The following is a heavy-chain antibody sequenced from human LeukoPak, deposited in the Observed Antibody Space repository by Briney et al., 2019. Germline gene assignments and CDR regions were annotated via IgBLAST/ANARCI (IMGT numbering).Heavy chain of an antibody. Sequence: SHTLSLTCAVSGGSISSGGYSWSWVRQPPGKGLEWIGYIYHSGSTYYNPSLKSRVTISVDRSKNQFSLKLSSVTAADTAVYYCASDSSRAPDAFDIWGQGTMVTVSS. CDR3: ASDSSRAPDAFDI. V-gene: IGHV4-30-2*01. D-gene: IGHD2-2*01. CDR2: IYHSGST. J-gene: IGHJ3*02. CDR1: GGSISSGGYS.